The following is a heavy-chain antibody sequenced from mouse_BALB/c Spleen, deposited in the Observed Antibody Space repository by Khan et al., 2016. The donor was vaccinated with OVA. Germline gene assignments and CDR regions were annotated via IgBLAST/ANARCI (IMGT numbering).Heavy chain of an antibody. CDR2: INTYTGEP. J-gene: IGHJ4*01. V-gene: IGHV9-3-1*01. D-gene: IGHD2-14*01. CDR3: ARVGYNGTMDY. Sequence: VQLVESGPELRKPGETVKISCKASGYTFTIYGMNWVRQAPGKGLKWMGWINTYTGEPTYADDFKGRFAFSLETSASTAYLQINNLKNEDTATYVCARVGYNGTMDYWGQGTSVTVSS. CDR1: GYTFTIYG.